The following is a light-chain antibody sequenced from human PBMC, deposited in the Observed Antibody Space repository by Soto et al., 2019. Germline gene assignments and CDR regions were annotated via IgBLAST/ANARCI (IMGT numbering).Light chain of an antibody. CDR3: QQYGSSPET. CDR2: GAS. J-gene: IGKJ1*01. V-gene: IGKV3-20*01. CDR1: QSVSSR. Sequence: EIVMTQSPATLSLSPGERATLSCRASQSVSSRLAWYQQKPGQAPRLLISGASSRATGIPDRFSGSGSGTDFTLTISRLEPEDVAVYYCQQYGSSPETLGQGTKVDIK.